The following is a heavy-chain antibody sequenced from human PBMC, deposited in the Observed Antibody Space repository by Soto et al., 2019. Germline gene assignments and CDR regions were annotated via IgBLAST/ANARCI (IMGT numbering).Heavy chain of an antibody. CDR1: GFTFSSYA. CDR3: AKDYSSSWYGRFDP. Sequence: SLRLSCAASGFTFSSYAMSWVRQAPGKGLEWVSAISGSGGSTYYADSVKGRFTISRDNSKNSLYLQMNSLRVEDTAVYYCAKDYSSSWYGRFDPWGQGTQVTVSS. CDR2: ISGSGGST. D-gene: IGHD6-13*01. V-gene: IGHV3-23*01. J-gene: IGHJ5*02.